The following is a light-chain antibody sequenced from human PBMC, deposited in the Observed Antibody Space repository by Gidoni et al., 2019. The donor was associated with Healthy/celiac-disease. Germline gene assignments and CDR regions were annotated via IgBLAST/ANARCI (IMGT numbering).Light chain of an antibody. Sequence: EIVLTQSPGTLSLSPGERATLSCRASQSVSSSYLAWYQQKPGQAPRLLIYGASSRATGIPDRFSGSGSGTDFTLTTSRLEPEDFAVYYCQQYGSSRGLTFXGXTKVXIK. J-gene: IGKJ4*01. CDR2: GAS. CDR3: QQYGSSRGLT. V-gene: IGKV3-20*01. CDR1: QSVSSSY.